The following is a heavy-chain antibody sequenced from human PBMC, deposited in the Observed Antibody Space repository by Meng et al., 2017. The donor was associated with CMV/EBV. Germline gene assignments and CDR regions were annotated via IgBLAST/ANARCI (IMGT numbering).Heavy chain of an antibody. CDR2: IYSGGST. CDR3: AKVLWSGYDYGMDV. CDR1: GFTVSSHY. V-gene: IGHV3-53*01. D-gene: IGHD3-3*01. Sequence: GESLKISCAASGFTVSSHYMSWVRQAPGKGLEWVSVIYSGGSTYYADSVKGRFTISRDNSKNTLYLQMNSLRAEDTAVYYCAKVLWSGYDYGMDVWGQGTTVTVSS. J-gene: IGHJ6*02.